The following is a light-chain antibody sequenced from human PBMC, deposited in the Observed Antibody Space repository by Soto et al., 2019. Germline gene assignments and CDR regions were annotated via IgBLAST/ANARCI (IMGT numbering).Light chain of an antibody. Sequence: EIVLTQSPGTLSLSPGERATLSCRASQSVSSSYLAWYQQKPGLAPRLLIYDASSRATGIPDRFSGSGSGTDFTLTISRLEPEDFAVYYCQQYGNSPLTFGGGTKVDI. CDR1: QSVSSSY. V-gene: IGKV3D-20*01. CDR3: QQYGNSPLT. J-gene: IGKJ4*01. CDR2: DAS.